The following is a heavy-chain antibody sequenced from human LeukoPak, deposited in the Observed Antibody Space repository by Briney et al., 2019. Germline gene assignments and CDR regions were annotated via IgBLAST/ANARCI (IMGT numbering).Heavy chain of an antibody. D-gene: IGHD4-23*01. CDR1: GFTFSYYS. Sequence: GGSLRLSCAASGFTFSYYSMNWVRRAPGKGLEWLSYISSGGSTIKYADSVKGRFTISRDNAKNSLYLQMNSLRAGDTAVYYCATYDYGGNSDYWGQGTLVTVSS. J-gene: IGHJ4*02. CDR2: ISSGGSTI. V-gene: IGHV3-48*04. CDR3: ATYDYGGNSDY.